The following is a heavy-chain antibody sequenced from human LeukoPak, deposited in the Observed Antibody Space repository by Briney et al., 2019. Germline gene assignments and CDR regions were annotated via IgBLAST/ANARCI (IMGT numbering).Heavy chain of an antibody. CDR3: ARQTGSGLFILP. V-gene: IGHV4-39*01. Sequence: SATLSLPCSVSGVSISSSNSYWGWIRPPPGKGLEWIGSNYYSGNTYYNASLKSQVSISIDTSKNQFSLRLTSVTAADTAVYYCARQTGSGLFILPGGQGTLVTVSS. D-gene: IGHD3/OR15-3a*01. J-gene: IGHJ4*02. CDR2: NYYSGNT. CDR1: GVSISSSNSY.